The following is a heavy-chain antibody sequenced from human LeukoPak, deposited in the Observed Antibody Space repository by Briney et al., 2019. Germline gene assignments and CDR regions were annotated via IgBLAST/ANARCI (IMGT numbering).Heavy chain of an antibody. J-gene: IGHJ4*02. CDR2: INHSGST. V-gene: IGHV4-34*01. Sequence: SETLSLTCAVYGGSFSGYYWSWIRQPPGKGLEWIGEINHSGSTNYNPSLKSRVTISVDTSKNQFSLKLSSVTAADTAVYYCARTRGYSYGYFFDYWGQGTLVTVSS. CDR3: ARTRGYSYGYFFDY. D-gene: IGHD5-18*01. CDR1: GGSFSGYY.